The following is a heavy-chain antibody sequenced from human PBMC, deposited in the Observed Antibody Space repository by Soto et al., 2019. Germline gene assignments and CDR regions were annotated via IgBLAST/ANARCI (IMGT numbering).Heavy chain of an antibody. J-gene: IGHJ4*02. CDR2: ISGSGGST. D-gene: IGHD2-2*01. Sequence: PGGSLRLSCAASGFTFSSYAMSWVRQAPGKGLEWVSAISGSGGSTYYADSVKGRFTISRDNSKNTLYLQMNSLRAEDTAVYYCAKGSCRYCSSTSCLQVYFDYWGQGTLVTVSS. V-gene: IGHV3-23*01. CDR3: AKGSCRYCSSTSCLQVYFDY. CDR1: GFTFSSYA.